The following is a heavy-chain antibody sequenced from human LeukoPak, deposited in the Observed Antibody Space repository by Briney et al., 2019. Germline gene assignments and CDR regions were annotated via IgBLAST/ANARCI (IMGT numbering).Heavy chain of an antibody. CDR2: IYYSGTT. J-gene: IGHJ5*02. CDR3: AKGAGGFSYYNWFDP. Sequence: SETLSLTCTVSGGSISSYYWGWIRQPPGKGLEWIGSIYYSGTTHYSPSLESRVTISVDTSKNQSSLKLASVTAADTAIYYCAKGAGGFSYYNWFDPWGQGTLVTVSS. D-gene: IGHD5-18*01. CDR1: GGSISSYY. V-gene: IGHV4-39*07.